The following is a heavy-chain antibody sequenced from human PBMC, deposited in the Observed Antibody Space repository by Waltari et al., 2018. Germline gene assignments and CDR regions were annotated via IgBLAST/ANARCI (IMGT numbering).Heavy chain of an antibody. V-gene: IGHV1-18*01. CDR1: GYIFTTYG. CDR2: TSAHKDDT. CDR3: ARDYYSDYVFDH. Sequence: QVQLVQSGGEVKNPGAPVKVSCKASGYIFTTYGISWVRQAPGQSLEWMGWTSAHKDDTNYVHRFQDRLTMTTDTSTNTAYMELRSLRSDDTAVYYCARDYYSDYVFDHWGQGTLVIVSS. J-gene: IGHJ4*02. D-gene: IGHD4-17*01.